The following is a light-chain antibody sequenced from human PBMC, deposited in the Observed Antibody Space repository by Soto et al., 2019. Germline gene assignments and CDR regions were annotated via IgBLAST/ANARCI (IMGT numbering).Light chain of an antibody. CDR2: GAS. J-gene: IGKJ1*01. CDR3: QQYGNSRGT. Sequence: DIGLTQSAGTLSLSAGDRATLSWGASQSVSTSYLAWYQQKPGQAPRLLIYGASSRATGIPDRFSGSGSGTDFNLTISGLETEDFAVYYCQQYGNSRGTFGQGTKVDIK. V-gene: IGKV3-20*01. CDR1: QSVSTSY.